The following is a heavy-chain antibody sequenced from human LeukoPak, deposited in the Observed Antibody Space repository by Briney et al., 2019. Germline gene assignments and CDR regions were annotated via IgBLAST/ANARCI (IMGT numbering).Heavy chain of an antibody. J-gene: IGHJ4*02. CDR2: ISWNSGSI. CDR3: AKDMLDGYNEYYFDH. CDR1: GFTFDDYA. Sequence: GGSLRLSCAASGFTFDDYAMHWVRQAPGKGLEWVSGISWNSGSIGYADSVKGRFTISRDNAKNSLYLQMNSLRAEDTALYYCAKDMLDGYNEYYFDHWGQGTLVTVSS. V-gene: IGHV3-9*01. D-gene: IGHD5-24*01.